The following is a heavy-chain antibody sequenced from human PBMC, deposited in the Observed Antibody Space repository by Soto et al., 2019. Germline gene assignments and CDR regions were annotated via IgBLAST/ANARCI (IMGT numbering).Heavy chain of an antibody. J-gene: IGHJ4*02. D-gene: IGHD3-10*01. Sequence: LRLSCTASGFSFSSYEINWVRQAPGKGLEWISYISSSGATISYADSVKGRSTISRDNAKNSLYLQMDSLRVEDTAIYYCARVGYGSGNYYFDYWGQGTLVTVSS. V-gene: IGHV3-48*03. CDR1: GFSFSSYE. CDR2: ISSSGATI. CDR3: ARVGYGSGNYYFDY.